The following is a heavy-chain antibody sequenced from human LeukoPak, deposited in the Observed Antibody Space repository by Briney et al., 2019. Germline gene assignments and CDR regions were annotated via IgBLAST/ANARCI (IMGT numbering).Heavy chain of an antibody. CDR3: ASSTYNYDYALDV. Sequence: GGSLRLSCAASGFIFSTYRMSWVRQAPGKGLEWVSLINDSGRRTYYADSVKGRFTVSRNNSKYTLYLQMNSLRVEDTAVYYCASSTYNYDYALDVWGQGTTVTVSS. V-gene: IGHV3-23*01. J-gene: IGHJ6*02. CDR1: GFIFSTYR. D-gene: IGHD5-24*01. CDR2: INDSGRRT.